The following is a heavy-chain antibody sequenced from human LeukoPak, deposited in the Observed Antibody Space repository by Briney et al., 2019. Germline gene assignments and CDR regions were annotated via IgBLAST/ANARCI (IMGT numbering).Heavy chain of an antibody. Sequence: GESLKISCKGSGYIFTSYWIGWVRQMPGKGLEWMGIIYPGDSDTRYSPSFQGQVTISADKSISTAYPQWSSLKASDTAMYYCARRRGLAVAGPSLPGYFDYWGQGTLVTVSS. CDR1: GYIFTSYW. CDR3: ARRRGLAVAGPSLPGYFDY. D-gene: IGHD6-19*01. V-gene: IGHV5-51*01. J-gene: IGHJ4*02. CDR2: IYPGDSDT.